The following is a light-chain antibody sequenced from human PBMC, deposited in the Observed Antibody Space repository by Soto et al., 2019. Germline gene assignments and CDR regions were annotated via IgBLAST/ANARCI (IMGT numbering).Light chain of an antibody. Sequence: EIVMTQSPATLSVSPGERVTLSCRASQSVSRFLAWYQQRPGQAPRLLIYDTSTRATGVPARFSGSGSGTEFSLTISSLQSEDFAVYYCQQYDNWPLTFGGGTKVEIK. CDR3: QQYDNWPLT. CDR1: QSVSRF. CDR2: DTS. V-gene: IGKV3-15*01. J-gene: IGKJ4*01.